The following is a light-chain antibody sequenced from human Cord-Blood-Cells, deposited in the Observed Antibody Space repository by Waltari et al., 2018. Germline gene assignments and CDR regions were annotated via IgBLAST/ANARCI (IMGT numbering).Light chain of an antibody. CDR1: SSDVGGYNY. J-gene: IGLJ3*02. V-gene: IGLV2-14*03. Sequence: QSALTQPASVSGSPGQSITISCTGTSSDVGGYNYVSWYQQHPGKAPKLMIYEVSNRPSGVANRLSGSKSGNTASLTIYGLQAEDEADYCCSSYTSSSTNWVFGGGTKLTVL. CDR2: EVS. CDR3: SSYTSSSTNWV.